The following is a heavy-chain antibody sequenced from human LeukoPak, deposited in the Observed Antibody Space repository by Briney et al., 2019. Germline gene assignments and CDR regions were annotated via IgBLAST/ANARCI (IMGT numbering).Heavy chain of an antibody. CDR2: IYPGTSDT. V-gene: IGHV5-51*01. CDR3: ARGFRYDSRVYSPLGY. CDR1: GFSFTTYW. D-gene: IGHD3-22*01. Sequence: PGESLTISCKASGFSFTTYWIGWVRQMPGKGLEWMGIIYPGTSDTRYSPSFQGQVYISVDKSISIAYLQWSSLKASDTAIYYCARGFRYDSRVYSPLGYWGRGPLVTVSS. J-gene: IGHJ4*02.